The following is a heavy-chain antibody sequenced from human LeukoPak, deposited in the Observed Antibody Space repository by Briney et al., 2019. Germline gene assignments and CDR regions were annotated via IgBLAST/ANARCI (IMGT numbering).Heavy chain of an antibody. V-gene: IGHV3-23*01. D-gene: IGHD2/OR15-2a*01. J-gene: IGHJ4*02. CDR3: AKAPIRICPKGCCFDY. CDR2: ISGSGGST. Sequence: PGGPLRLSCAASGFTFSSYAMSWVRQAPGKGLEWVSAISGSGGSTYYADSVKGRFTISRDNSKNTLYLQMNSLRAEDTAVYYCAKAPIRICPKGCCFDYWGQGTLVTVSS. CDR1: GFTFSSYA.